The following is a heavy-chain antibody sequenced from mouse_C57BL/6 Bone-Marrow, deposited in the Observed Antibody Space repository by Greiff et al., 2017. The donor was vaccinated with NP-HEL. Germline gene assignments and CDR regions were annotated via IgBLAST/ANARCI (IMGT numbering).Heavy chain of an antibody. CDR1: GYTFTSYW. CDR3: AREGIFAY. CDR2: IYPGSGST. Sequence: VKLQESGAELVKPGASVKMSCKASGYTFTSYWITWVKQRPGQGLEWIGDIYPGSGSTNYNEKFKSKATLTVDTSSSTAYMQLSSLTSEDSAVYYCAREGIFAYWGQGTLVTVSA. V-gene: IGHV1-55*01. J-gene: IGHJ3*01.